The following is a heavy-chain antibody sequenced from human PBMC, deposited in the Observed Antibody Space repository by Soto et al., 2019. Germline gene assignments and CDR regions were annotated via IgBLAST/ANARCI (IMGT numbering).Heavy chain of an antibody. CDR1: GGSISSSNW. Sequence: PSETLSLTCAVSGGSISSSNWWSWVRQPPGKGLEWIGEIYHSGSTNYNPSLKSRVTISVDTSKNQFSLKLSSVTAADTAVYYCARSDHYYGSGSYPEEFDPWGQGTLVTVSS. J-gene: IGHJ5*02. V-gene: IGHV4-4*02. CDR3: ARSDHYYGSGSYPEEFDP. CDR2: IYHSGST. D-gene: IGHD3-10*01.